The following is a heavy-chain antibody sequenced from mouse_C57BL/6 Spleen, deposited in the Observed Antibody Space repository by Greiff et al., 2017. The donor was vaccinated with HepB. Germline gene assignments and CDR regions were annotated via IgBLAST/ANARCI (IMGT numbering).Heavy chain of an antibody. CDR3: ARQGSYYSNYSYYFDY. D-gene: IGHD2-5*01. Sequence: EVKLMESGGGLVQPGGSLKLSCAASGFTFSDYYMYWVRQTPEKRLEWVAYISNGGGSTYYPDTVKGRFTISRDNAKNTLYLQMSRLKSEDTAMYYCARQGSYYSNYSYYFDYWGQGTTLTVSS. CDR2: ISNGGGST. J-gene: IGHJ2*01. V-gene: IGHV5-12*01. CDR1: GFTFSDYY.